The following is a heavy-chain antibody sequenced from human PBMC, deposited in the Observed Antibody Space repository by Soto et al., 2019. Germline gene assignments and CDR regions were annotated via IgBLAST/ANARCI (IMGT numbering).Heavy chain of an antibody. CDR2: IKQDGGEK. V-gene: IGHV3-7*01. D-gene: IGHD2-15*01. J-gene: IGHJ4*02. CDR3: ARYCVGGSCNLLFDY. Sequence: GGSLRLSCAVSGFTFTRFWMGWVRRAPGKGLEWVANIKQDGGEKQYANSVKGRFTISRDKAENSVYLYLNSLRAEDTAVYYCARYCVGGSCNLLFDYWGQGAQVTVSS. CDR1: GFTFTRFW.